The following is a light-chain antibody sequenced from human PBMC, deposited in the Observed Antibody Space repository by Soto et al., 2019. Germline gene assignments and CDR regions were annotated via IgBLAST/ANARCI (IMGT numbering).Light chain of an antibody. Sequence: QSVLTQPPSASGTPGQRVTISCSGSSSNIGSNYVYWYQQLPGTAPKLLIYRNNQRPSGVPDRFSGSKSGTSASLAISVLRSEDEVDYYCAAWDDSLSVLYVFGTGSK. CDR3: AAWDDSLSVLYV. V-gene: IGLV1-47*01. J-gene: IGLJ1*01. CDR2: RNN. CDR1: SSNIGSNY.